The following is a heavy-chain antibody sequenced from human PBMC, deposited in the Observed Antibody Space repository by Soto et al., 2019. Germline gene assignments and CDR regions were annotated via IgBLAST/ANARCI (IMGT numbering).Heavy chain of an antibody. CDR3: ARDFYYDSSGPFYYYGMDV. Sequence: GGSLRLSCAASGFTFSSYWMSWVRQAPGKGLEWVANIKQDGSEKYYVDSVKGRFTISRDNAKNSLYLQMNSLRAEDAAVYYCARDFYYDSSGPFYYYGMDVWGQGTTVTVSS. J-gene: IGHJ6*02. V-gene: IGHV3-7*03. CDR1: GFTFSSYW. D-gene: IGHD3-22*01. CDR2: IKQDGSEK.